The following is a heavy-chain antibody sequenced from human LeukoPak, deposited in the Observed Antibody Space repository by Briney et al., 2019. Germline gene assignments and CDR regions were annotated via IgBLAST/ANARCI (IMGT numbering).Heavy chain of an antibody. CDR1: GFTFSSQG. CDR3: AKESSCSGGSCYVY. Sequence: PGRSLRLSCAASGFTFSSQGMHWVRQAPGKGLEWVAVIWYDGSKKHYADSVKGRFTISRDNSKNTPYLQMNSLRAEDTAVYYCAKESSCSGGSCYVYWGQGTLVTASS. J-gene: IGHJ4*02. CDR2: IWYDGSKK. D-gene: IGHD2-15*01. V-gene: IGHV3-33*06.